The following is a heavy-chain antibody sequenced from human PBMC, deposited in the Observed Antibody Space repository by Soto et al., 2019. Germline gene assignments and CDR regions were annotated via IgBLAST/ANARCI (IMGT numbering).Heavy chain of an antibody. CDR1: GYTFTSYY. CDR2: INPSGGST. Sequence: ASVKVSCKASGYTFTSYYMHWVRQAPGQGLEWMGIINPSGGSTSYAQKFQGRVTMTRDTSTSTVYMELSSLRSEDTAVYYCARDRGADRGPSRYFDYRGQGTLVTVSS. CDR3: ARDRGADRGPSRYFDY. V-gene: IGHV1-46*01. J-gene: IGHJ4*02. D-gene: IGHD4-17*01.